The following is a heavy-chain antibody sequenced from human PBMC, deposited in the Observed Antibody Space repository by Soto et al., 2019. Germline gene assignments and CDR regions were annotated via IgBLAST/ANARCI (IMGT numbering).Heavy chain of an antibody. CDR3: ARYYCSCTSCYFDY. Sequence: SETLSLTCTVSGGSISSGDYYWSWIRQPPGKGLEWIGYIYYSGSTYYNPSLKSRVTISVDTSKNQFSLKLSSVTAADTAVYYCARYYCSCTSCYFDYWGQGTLVTVSS. V-gene: IGHV4-30-4*01. D-gene: IGHD2-2*01. CDR2: IYYSGST. CDR1: GGSISSGDYY. J-gene: IGHJ4*02.